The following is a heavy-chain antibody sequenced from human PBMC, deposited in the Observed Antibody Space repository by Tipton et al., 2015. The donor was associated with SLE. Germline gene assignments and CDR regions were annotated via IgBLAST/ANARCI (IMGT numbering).Heavy chain of an antibody. CDR3: ARRRGSSWYEDYFDY. Sequence: TLSLTCTVSGDSISNAGYSWTWIRQLPGRGLEWIGDIYYSGVTVYKPSLKSRLLMSVDTSKNQFSLNLSSVTAADTAVYYCARRRGSSWYEDYFDYWGQGTLVTVSS. D-gene: IGHD6-13*01. CDR1: GDSISNAGYS. V-gene: IGHV4-31*03. J-gene: IGHJ4*02. CDR2: IYYSGVT.